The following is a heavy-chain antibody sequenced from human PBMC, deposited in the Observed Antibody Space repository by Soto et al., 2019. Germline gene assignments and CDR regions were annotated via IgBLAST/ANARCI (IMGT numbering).Heavy chain of an antibody. J-gene: IGHJ4*02. Sequence: GESLKISCKGSWFSFTSYWIGWVRQMPGKGLEWMGIIYPGDSDTRYSPSFQGQVTISADKSISTAYLQWSSLKASDIAMYYCARTHSSSGWSFDYWGQGTLVTVSS. CDR1: WFSFTSYW. V-gene: IGHV5-51*01. CDR2: IYPGDSDT. CDR3: ARTHSSSGWSFDY. D-gene: IGHD6-19*01.